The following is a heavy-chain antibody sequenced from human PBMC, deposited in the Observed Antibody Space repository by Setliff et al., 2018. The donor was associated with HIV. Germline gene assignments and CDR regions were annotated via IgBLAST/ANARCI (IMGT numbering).Heavy chain of an antibody. D-gene: IGHD2-15*01. CDR1: GDSISSSSYY. CDR2: MYYTGTT. Sequence: PSETLSLTCTVSGDSISSSSYYWGWIRQPPGKGLEWIGQMYYTGTTDYNPSLSSRVTISQDKSRNQFSLKLTSVTATDTAIYYCARGAGIGGNWFDPWGQGIMVTVSS. CDR3: ARGAGIGGNWFDP. V-gene: IGHV4-39*07. J-gene: IGHJ5*02.